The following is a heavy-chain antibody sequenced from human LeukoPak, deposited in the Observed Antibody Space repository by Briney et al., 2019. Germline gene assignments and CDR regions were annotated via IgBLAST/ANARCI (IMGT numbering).Heavy chain of an antibody. V-gene: IGHV3-7*03. Sequence: GGSLRLSCAASGFTFSSYWMNWARQAPGKWLEWVASINHNGNVNYYVDSVKGRFTISRDNAKNSLYLQMSNLRAEDMAVYFCARGGGLDVWGQGATVTIPS. J-gene: IGHJ6*02. D-gene: IGHD3-16*01. CDR3: ARGGGLDV. CDR2: INHNGNVN. CDR1: GFTFSSYW.